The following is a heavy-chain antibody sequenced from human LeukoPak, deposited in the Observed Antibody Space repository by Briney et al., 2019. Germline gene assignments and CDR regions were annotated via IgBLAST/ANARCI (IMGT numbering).Heavy chain of an antibody. V-gene: IGHV1-69*05. CDR1: GGTFSSYA. D-gene: IGHD6-19*01. CDR3: ARGKYSGWSIFPDY. CDR2: IIPIFGTA. J-gene: IGHJ4*02. Sequence: GSSVKVSCKASGGTFSSYAISWVRQAPGQGLEWMGRIIPIFGTANYAQKFQGRVTITTDESTSTAYMELSSPRSEDTAVYYCARGKYSGWSIFPDYWGQGTLVTVSS.